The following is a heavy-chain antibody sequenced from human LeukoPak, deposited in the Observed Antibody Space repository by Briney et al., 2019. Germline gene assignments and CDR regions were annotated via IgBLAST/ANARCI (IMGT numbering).Heavy chain of an antibody. D-gene: IGHD3-3*01. CDR1: GFTFNTYS. Sequence: GRSLRLSCAASGFTFNTYSMHWVRQPPGKGLEWVAFIRYDGSNKYYADSVKGRFTISRDNSKNTLYLQMNSLRAEDTAVYYCAKDTPQTTYYDFWSAPDYWGQGTLVTVSS. CDR3: AKDTPQTTYYDFWSAPDY. J-gene: IGHJ4*02. V-gene: IGHV3-30*02. CDR2: IRYDGSNK.